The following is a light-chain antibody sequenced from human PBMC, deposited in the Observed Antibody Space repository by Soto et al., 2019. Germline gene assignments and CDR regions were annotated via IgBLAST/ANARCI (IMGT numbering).Light chain of an antibody. CDR2: DAS. V-gene: IGKV3-11*01. Sequence: EIVLTQSPATLSLSPGEIATLSCRASQSISSYLAWYQQKPGQAPRLLIYDASNRATGIPARFSGSGSGTDFTLTISSLEPEDFAVYYCQQRPSWTFGQGTKVEI. CDR1: QSISSY. CDR3: QQRPSWT. J-gene: IGKJ1*01.